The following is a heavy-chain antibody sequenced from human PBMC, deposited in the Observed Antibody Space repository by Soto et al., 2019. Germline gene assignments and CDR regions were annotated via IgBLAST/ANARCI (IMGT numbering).Heavy chain of an antibody. V-gene: IGHV1-2*02. CDR3: VRSYPPGGLLPTAP. CDR2: MNPNSGAT. CDR1: GYTFIGYE. D-gene: IGHD3-22*01. J-gene: IGHJ6*02. Sequence: ASVKVSCKASGYTFIGYEMHWVRQAPGQGLEWMGWMNPNSGATRNAQKFQGRVTMTRDTSISTAYMELSGLTSDDTAVYYCVRSYPPGGLLPTAPWRQGTSGIVCS.